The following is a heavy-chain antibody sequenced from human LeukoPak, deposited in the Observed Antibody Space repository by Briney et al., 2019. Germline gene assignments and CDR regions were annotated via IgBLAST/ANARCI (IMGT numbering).Heavy chain of an antibody. Sequence: TAGGSLRLSCAASGITGYSMHWVRQAPGKGLEWVCSISSSSNYIYCADSVKGRFTISRDNAKNSLFLQVSSLRAEDTAVYYCARAPRADDIFFDSWGQGTLVTVST. D-gene: IGHD3-9*01. J-gene: IGHJ4*02. CDR2: ISSSSNYI. CDR3: ARAPRADDIFFDS. CDR1: GITGYS. V-gene: IGHV3-21*01.